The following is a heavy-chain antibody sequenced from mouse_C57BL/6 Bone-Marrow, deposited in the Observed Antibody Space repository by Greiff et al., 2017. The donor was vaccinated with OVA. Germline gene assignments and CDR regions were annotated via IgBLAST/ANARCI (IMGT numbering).Heavy chain of an antibody. D-gene: IGHD1-1*01. V-gene: IGHV5-6*01. CDR3: ARRETTVVADYFDY. CDR2: ISSGGSYT. Sequence: EVHLVESGGDLVKPGGSLKLSCAASGFTFSSYGMSWVRQTPDKRLEWVATISSGGSYTYYPDSVKGRFTISRDNAKNTLYLQMSSLKSEDTAMYYCARRETTVVADYFDYWGQGTTLTVSS. CDR1: GFTFSSYG. J-gene: IGHJ2*01.